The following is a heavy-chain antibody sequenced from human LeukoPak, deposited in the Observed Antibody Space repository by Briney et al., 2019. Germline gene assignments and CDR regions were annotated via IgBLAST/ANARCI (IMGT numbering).Heavy chain of an antibody. V-gene: IGHV4-4*07. D-gene: IGHD1-26*01. Sequence: SETLSLTCTVSGGSINSYFWIWIRQPAGKGLEWIGRIYTGGSTNYNPSLKSRVTMSVDTSKNQFSLKLNSVTAADTAVYYCARQEGGIVGPYWGQGTLVTVSS. CDR3: ARQEGGIVGPY. CDR1: GGSINSYF. CDR2: IYTGGST. J-gene: IGHJ4*02.